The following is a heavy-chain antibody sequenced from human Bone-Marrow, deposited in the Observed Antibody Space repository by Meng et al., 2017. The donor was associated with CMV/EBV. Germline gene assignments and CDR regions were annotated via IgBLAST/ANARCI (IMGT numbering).Heavy chain of an antibody. CDR1: GFTFSSFS. CDR3: AKDDTVTNLDY. J-gene: IGHJ4*02. CDR2: ISRGSSYL. V-gene: IGHV3-21*06. D-gene: IGHD4-17*01. Sequence: GGSLRLSCVDSGFTFSSFSMNWVRQAPGKGLEWVSSISRGSSYLHYADSVKGRFIISRDNAKNSLYLQMNSLRAEDTAVYYCAKDDTVTNLDYWGQGTLVTVSS.